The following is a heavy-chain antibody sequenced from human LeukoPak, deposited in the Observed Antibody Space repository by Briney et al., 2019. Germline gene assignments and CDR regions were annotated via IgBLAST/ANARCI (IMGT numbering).Heavy chain of an antibody. CDR2: IWYDGSNE. Sequence: PGGSLRLSCAAPGFTFSNYGMHWVRQAPGKGLEWVALIWYDGSNEDHADSVKGRFTISRDNSKNTLYLQMNSLRAEDTALYYCARRGTPGSSDAFDMWGQGTMVTVSS. V-gene: IGHV3-33*01. CDR3: ARRGTPGSSDAFDM. D-gene: IGHD3-16*01. J-gene: IGHJ3*02. CDR1: GFTFSNYG.